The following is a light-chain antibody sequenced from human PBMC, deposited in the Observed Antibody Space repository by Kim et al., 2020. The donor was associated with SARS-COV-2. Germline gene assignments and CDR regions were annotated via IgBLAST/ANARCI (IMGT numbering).Light chain of an antibody. CDR3: APWDDSLNGYV. CDR1: SSNIGSNT. CDR2: SNN. J-gene: IGLJ1*01. Sequence: QSVLTQPPSASGTPGQRVTISCSGTSSNIGSNTVNWYQQLPGTAPKLLISSNNQRPSGVHDRFSGSKSGTSASLAISGLQSEDEADYYCAPWDDSLNGYVFGTGTKVTVL. V-gene: IGLV1-44*01.